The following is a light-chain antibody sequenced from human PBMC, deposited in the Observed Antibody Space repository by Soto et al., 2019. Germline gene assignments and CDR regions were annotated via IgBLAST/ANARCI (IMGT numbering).Light chain of an antibody. Sequence: DIQMTQSPSALSASVGDRVTITCRASQSITKWVAWYQQKPGKAPKLLIYDASSLQSGVPPRFSGSGSGTEFTLTIRSLQPEDFATYYCQQYYSYPPITFGQGTRLEIK. J-gene: IGKJ5*01. V-gene: IGKV1-5*01. CDR3: QQYYSYPPIT. CDR2: DAS. CDR1: QSITKW.